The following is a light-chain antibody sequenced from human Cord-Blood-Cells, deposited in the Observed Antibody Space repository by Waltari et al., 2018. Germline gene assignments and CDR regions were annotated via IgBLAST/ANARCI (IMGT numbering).Light chain of an antibody. Sequence: DIVMTQSPLSLPVTPGEPASISCRPSQSLLHSNGYNYLDWYLQKPGQSPQLLIYLGSNRASGVPDRFSGSGSGTDFTLKISRVEAEDAGVYYCMQALQTPLTFGPGTKVDIK. J-gene: IGKJ3*01. V-gene: IGKV2-28*01. CDR1: QSLLHSNGYNY. CDR2: LGS. CDR3: MQALQTPLT.